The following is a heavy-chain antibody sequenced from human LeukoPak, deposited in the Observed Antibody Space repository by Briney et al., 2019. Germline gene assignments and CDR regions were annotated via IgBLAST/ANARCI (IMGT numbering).Heavy chain of an antibody. CDR2: IGIGSSYI. J-gene: IGHJ5*02. V-gene: IGHV3-21*01. Sequence: GGSLRLSCAASGFTFSSYSMNWVRQAPGKGLEWVASIGIGSSYIYYADSVKARFTISRDNAKNSLYLQKNSLRAEDTAVYYCASGRTSSNYIAGFSWGQGTLVTVSS. CDR3: ASGRTSSNYIAGFS. CDR1: GFTFSSYS. D-gene: IGHD4-11*01.